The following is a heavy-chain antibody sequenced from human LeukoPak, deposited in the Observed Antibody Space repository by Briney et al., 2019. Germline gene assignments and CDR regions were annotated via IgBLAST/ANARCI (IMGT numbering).Heavy chain of an antibody. Sequence: ASVKVSCKASGYTFTSYGISWVRQAPGQGLEWMGWISAYNGNTNYAQKLQCRVTMTTDTSTSTAYMELRSLRSDDTAAYYCAREDVDTPMVTSYYYYGMEVWGQGTTVTVSS. CDR3: AREDVDTPMVTSYYYYGMEV. CDR1: GYTFTSYG. D-gene: IGHD5-18*01. V-gene: IGHV1-18*01. CDR2: ISAYNGNT. J-gene: IGHJ6*02.